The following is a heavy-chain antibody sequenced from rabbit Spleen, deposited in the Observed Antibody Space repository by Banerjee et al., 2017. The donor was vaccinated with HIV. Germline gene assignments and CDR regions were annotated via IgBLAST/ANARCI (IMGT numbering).Heavy chain of an antibody. Sequence: QSLEESGGDLVKPGASLTLTCIASGVSFSGNSYMCWVRQAPGKGLEWIACIDSGSSGFTYFASWAKGRFTISSHNAQNTLSLQLDSLTVADTATYFCVRDRANIGGDYGPYYFDLWGPGTLVTVS. CDR2: IDSGSSGFT. J-gene: IGHJ4*01. V-gene: IGHV1S40*01. CDR1: GVSFSGNSY. D-gene: IGHD2-1*01. CDR3: VRDRANIGGDYGPYYFDL.